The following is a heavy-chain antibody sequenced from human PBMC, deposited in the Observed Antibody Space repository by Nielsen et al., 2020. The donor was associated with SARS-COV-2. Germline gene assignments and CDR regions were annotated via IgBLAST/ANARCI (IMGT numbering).Heavy chain of an antibody. CDR3: ARAMSDV. CDR2: ISSNGGST. J-gene: IGHJ6*02. Sequence: VRQAPGKGLEYVSAISSNGGSTYYADSVKARFTISRDNSKNTLYLQMNSLRAEDTAVYYCARAMSDVWGQGTTVTVSS. V-gene: IGHV3-64*04.